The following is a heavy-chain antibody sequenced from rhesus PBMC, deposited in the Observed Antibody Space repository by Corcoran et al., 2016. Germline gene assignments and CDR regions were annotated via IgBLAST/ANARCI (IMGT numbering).Heavy chain of an antibody. D-gene: IGHD6-31*01. CDR3: AREGYNSGWHVDY. CDR1: VGSISGVFC. CDR2: IYSSSGNT. J-gene: IGHJ4*01. V-gene: IGHV4S7*01. Sequence: QVQLQESGPGLLKPSETLPLTCAVSVGSISGVFCSGWIRQPPGKGLAWIGNIYSSSGNTYYNPSLKSRATISTDTSKNQFSLKLSSVTAADTAVYYCAREGYNSGWHVDYWGQGVLVTVSS.